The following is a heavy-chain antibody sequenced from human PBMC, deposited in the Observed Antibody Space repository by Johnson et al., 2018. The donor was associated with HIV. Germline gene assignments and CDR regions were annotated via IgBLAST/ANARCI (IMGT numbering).Heavy chain of an antibody. CDR2: ISYDGSNK. CDR1: GFTFSSYA. Sequence: QVQLVESGGGVVQPGRSLRLSCAASGFTFSSYAMHWVRQAPGKGLEWVAVISYDGSNKNYADSVKGRFAISRDNSKNTLYLQMNSLRAEDTAVYYCAKDGEESGYVPGAFDIWGQGTMVTVSS. V-gene: IGHV3-30*09. D-gene: IGHD5-12*01. CDR3: AKDGEESGYVPGAFDI. J-gene: IGHJ3*02.